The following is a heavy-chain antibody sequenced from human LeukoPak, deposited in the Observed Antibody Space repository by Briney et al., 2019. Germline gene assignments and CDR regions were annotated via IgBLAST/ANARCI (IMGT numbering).Heavy chain of an antibody. Sequence: SETLSLTCTVSGGSISSSNYYWGWIRQPPGKGLEWIGNIYSGGNTYYNPSLKSRVTISVDTSKNQFSLKLSSVTAADTAVYYCARSLPTYYYDSSGYLYWGQGTLVTVSS. D-gene: IGHD3-22*01. CDR3: ARSLPTYYYDSSGYLY. CDR1: GGSISSSNYY. V-gene: IGHV4-39*07. J-gene: IGHJ4*02. CDR2: IYSGGNT.